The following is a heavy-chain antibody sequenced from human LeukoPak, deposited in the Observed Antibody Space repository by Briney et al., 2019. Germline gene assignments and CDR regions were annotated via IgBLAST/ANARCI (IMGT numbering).Heavy chain of an antibody. CDR1: GFSYSSYG. V-gene: IGHV3-33*01. J-gene: IGHJ6*02. CDR3: ARDLEMTTVTISMGGYYYYGMDV. D-gene: IGHD4-17*01. Sequence: GGSLRLSCAASGFSYSSYGMHWVRQGPGKGLEGVAVMWYDGSNKYYADAVKGRFTISRDNSKNTLYLQMNSLRAEDTAVYYCARDLEMTTVTISMGGYYYYGMDVWGQGTTVTLSS. CDR2: MWYDGSNK.